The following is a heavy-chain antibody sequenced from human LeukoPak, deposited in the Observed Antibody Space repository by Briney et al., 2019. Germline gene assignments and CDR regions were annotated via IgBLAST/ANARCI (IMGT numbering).Heavy chain of an antibody. CDR1: GYIFTSYG. V-gene: IGHV1-18*01. CDR2: ISVYNGNT. J-gene: IGHJ4*02. CDR3: ARDGGQEIAAGDF. Sequence: GASVKVSCRASGYIFTSYGISWVRQAPGQGLEWVGWISVYNGNTNYAQKLQGRVTITTDTSTSTAYMELRSLRSDDTAVYFCARDGGQEIAAGDFWGQGTLVTVSS. D-gene: IGHD6-25*01.